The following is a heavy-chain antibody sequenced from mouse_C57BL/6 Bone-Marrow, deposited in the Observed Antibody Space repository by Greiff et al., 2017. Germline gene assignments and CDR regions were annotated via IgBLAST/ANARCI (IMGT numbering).Heavy chain of an antibody. CDR1: GYTFTDYN. CDR2: INPNNGGT. Sequence: DVQLQESGPELVKPGASVKMSCKASGYTFTDYNMHWVKQSHGKSLEWIGYINPNNGGTSYNQKFKGKATLTVNKSSSTAYMELRSLTSEDSAVYYCATATATVVAPMDYWGQGTSVTVSS. J-gene: IGHJ4*01. CDR3: ATATATVVAPMDY. V-gene: IGHV1-22*01. D-gene: IGHD1-1*01.